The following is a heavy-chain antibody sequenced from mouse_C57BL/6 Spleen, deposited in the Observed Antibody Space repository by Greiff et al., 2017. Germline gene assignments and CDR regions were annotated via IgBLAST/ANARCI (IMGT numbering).Heavy chain of an antibody. J-gene: IGHJ2*01. Sequence: VQLQESGAELVRPGASVTLSCKASGYTFTDYEMHWVKQTPVHGLEWIGAIDPETGGTAYNQKFKGKAILTADKSSSTAYMELRSLTSEDSAVYYCTRWNYGSSVLDYWGQGTTLTVSS. V-gene: IGHV1-15*01. CDR1: GYTFTDYE. CDR2: IDPETGGT. D-gene: IGHD1-1*01. CDR3: TRWNYGSSVLDY.